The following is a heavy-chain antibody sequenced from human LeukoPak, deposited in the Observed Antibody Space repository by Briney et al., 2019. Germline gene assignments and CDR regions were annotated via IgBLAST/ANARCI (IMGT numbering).Heavy chain of an antibody. D-gene: IGHD1-1*01. V-gene: IGHV3-74*01. J-gene: IGHJ3*02. Sequence: GGSLRLSCVVSGITFSNYWMHWVRQVPGKGLLWVSRIDGDGSSTGDADSVQGRFTISRDNAKNTLYLQMNSLTADDTAVHYCALGATTGAFNMWGQGTMVTVSP. CDR2: IDGDGSST. CDR1: GITFSNYW. CDR3: ALGATTGAFNM.